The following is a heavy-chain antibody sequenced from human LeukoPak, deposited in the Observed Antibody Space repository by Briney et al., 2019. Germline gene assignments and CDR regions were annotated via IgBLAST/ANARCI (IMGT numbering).Heavy chain of an antibody. Sequence: GGSLRLSCAASGFTVSSNYMSWVRQAPGKGLEWVSVIYSGGSTYYADSVKGRFTISRDNSKNTLSLRMGSLRADDTAIYFCARYLRDSGTSRVTLDHWGQGTLVTVSS. CDR2: IYSGGST. J-gene: IGHJ4*02. CDR1: GFTVSSNY. D-gene: IGHD2-2*01. V-gene: IGHV3-53*01. CDR3: ARYLRDSGTSRVTLDH.